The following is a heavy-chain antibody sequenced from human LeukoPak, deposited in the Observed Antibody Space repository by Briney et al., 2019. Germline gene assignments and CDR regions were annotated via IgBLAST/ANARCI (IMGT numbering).Heavy chain of an antibody. CDR2: IWYDGSSK. J-gene: IGHJ6*02. D-gene: IGHD1-26*01. V-gene: IGHV3-33*01. CDR1: GFTFSSYG. Sequence: GGSLRLSCAASGFTFSSYGMHWVRQAPGKGLEWVALIWYDGSSKHYADSVRGRFTISRDNSKNTLYLQMNSLRAEDTAVYHCASLGATTLSYFGMDVWGQGTTVTVSS. CDR3: ASLGATTLSYFGMDV.